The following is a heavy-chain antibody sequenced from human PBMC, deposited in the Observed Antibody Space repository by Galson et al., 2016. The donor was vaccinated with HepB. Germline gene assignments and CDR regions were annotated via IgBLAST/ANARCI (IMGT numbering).Heavy chain of an antibody. CDR3: AKGGPNYYGSGSYSQLEF. J-gene: IGHJ4*02. CDR1: GFTFISSG. Sequence: SLRLSCATAGFTFISSGMHWVRQAPGKGLAWATFISYDGSNAYYADFVKGRFTVTRDNSKNTLYRQMNSLRPEDTAVYYCAKGGPNYYGSGSYSQLEFWGQGTLVTVSS. V-gene: IGHV3-30*18. CDR2: ISYDGSNA. D-gene: IGHD3-10*01.